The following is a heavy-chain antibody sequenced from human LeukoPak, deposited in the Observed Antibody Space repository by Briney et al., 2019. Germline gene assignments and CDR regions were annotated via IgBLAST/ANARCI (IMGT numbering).Heavy chain of an antibody. J-gene: IGHJ4*02. CDR1: GFNFSTYA. D-gene: IGHD3-22*01. CDR3: ARVPLRYYDSRGYFDY. V-gene: IGHV3-48*03. CDR2: ISSSGSTI. Sequence: GGSLRLSCVASGFNFSTYAMHWVRQAPGKGLEWVSYISSSGSTIYYADSVKGRFTISRDNAKNSLYLQMNSLRAEDTAVYYCARVPLRYYDSRGYFDYWGQGTLVTVSS.